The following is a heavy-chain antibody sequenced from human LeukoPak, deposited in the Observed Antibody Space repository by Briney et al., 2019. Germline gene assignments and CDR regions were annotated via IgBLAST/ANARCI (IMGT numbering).Heavy chain of an antibody. Sequence: SETLSFTCTVSGGSISSGDYYWSWIRQPPGKGLEWIAYMYYSGSTYYNPSLKSRVTMSADTSKNQLSLKLSSVTAADTAVYYCARPYYYDSRIDPWGQGILVTVSS. V-gene: IGHV4-30-4*01. CDR3: ARPYYYDSRIDP. J-gene: IGHJ5*02. CDR2: MYYSGST. D-gene: IGHD3-22*01. CDR1: GGSISSGDYY.